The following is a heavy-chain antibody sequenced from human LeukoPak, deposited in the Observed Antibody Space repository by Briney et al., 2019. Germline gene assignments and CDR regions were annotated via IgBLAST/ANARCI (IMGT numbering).Heavy chain of an antibody. Sequence: SETLSLTCAVSGGSISSGGYSWSWIRQPPGKGLEWIGYIYHSGSTYYNPSLKSRVTISVDRSKNQFSLKLSSVTAADTAVYYCARVGTAVVGYYYYGMDVWGKGTTVTVSS. CDR1: GGSISSGGYS. V-gene: IGHV4-30-2*01. D-gene: IGHD5-18*01. J-gene: IGHJ6*04. CDR2: IYHSGST. CDR3: ARVGTAVVGYYYYGMDV.